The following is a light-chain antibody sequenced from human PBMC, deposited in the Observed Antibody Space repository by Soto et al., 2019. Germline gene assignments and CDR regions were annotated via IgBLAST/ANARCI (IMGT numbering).Light chain of an antibody. Sequence: EIVLTQSPGTLSLSPGERATLSCRASQSVTSTYLAWYQRKPGQAPRLLIYGASSRATGIPDRFSGSGSGTDFTLTISRLEPEDFALYYCQPYGSTPPTFGQGTKLEIK. CDR3: QPYGSTPPT. V-gene: IGKV3-20*01. J-gene: IGKJ2*01. CDR1: QSVTSTY. CDR2: GAS.